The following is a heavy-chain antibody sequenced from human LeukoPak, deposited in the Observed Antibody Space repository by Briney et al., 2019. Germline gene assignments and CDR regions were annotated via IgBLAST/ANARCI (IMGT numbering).Heavy chain of an antibody. V-gene: IGHV1-2*02. J-gene: IGHJ4*02. D-gene: IGHD3-22*01. CDR2: INPNSGGT. CDR1: GYTFTSYY. Sequence: ASVKVSCKASGYTFTSYYMHWVRQAPGQGLEWMGWINPNSGGTSYAQKFQGRVTMTRDTSISTAYMELSRLRSDDTAVYYCARVTGYMIEDYFDYWGQGTLVTVSS. CDR3: ARVTGYMIEDYFDY.